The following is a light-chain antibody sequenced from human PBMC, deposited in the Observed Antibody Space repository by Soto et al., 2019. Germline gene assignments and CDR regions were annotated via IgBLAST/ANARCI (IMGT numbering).Light chain of an antibody. CDR1: SSDVGGYKF. CDR3: VSYGSNRPVI. Sequence: QSALTQPASVSGSPGQSITISCTGTSSDVGGYKFVSWFQQPPGKAPKLLIYDVSDQPSGVSDRFSGSKSGNTASLTISGLQADDEADYYCVSYGSNRPVIFGGGTKVTVL. V-gene: IGLV2-14*01. CDR2: DVS. J-gene: IGLJ2*01.